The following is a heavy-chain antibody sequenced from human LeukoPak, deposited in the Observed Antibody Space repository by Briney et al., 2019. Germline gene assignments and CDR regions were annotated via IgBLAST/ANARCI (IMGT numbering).Heavy chain of an antibody. J-gene: IGHJ4*02. D-gene: IGHD6-19*01. Sequence: SETLSLTCTVSGYSISSGYYWGWIRPPPGKGREWIGISYHSGSTYYNPSLKRRVTISGDTSKNQVSLKLSSVTAADTAVYYCARGRGLAVADPYYFDYWGQGTLVTVSS. CDR1: GYSISSGYY. CDR2: SYHSGST. V-gene: IGHV4-38-2*02. CDR3: ARGRGLAVADPYYFDY.